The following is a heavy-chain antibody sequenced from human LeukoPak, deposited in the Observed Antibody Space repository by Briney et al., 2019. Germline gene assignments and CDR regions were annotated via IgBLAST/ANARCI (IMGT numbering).Heavy chain of an antibody. CDR3: ASILYGANGFDF. Sequence: SETLSLTCTVSGGSITSYYWSWIRQPPGKGLGYIGYIYYSGSSNYNPSLKGRVTISVDTSKNQFSLKLNSVTAADTAVYYCASILYGANGFDFWGQGILVTVSS. CDR1: GGSITSYY. J-gene: IGHJ4*02. D-gene: IGHD4/OR15-4a*01. CDR2: IYYSGSS. V-gene: IGHV4-59*01.